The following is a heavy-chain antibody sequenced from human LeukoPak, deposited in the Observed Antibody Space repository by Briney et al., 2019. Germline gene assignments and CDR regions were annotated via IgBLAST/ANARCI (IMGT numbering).Heavy chain of an antibody. D-gene: IGHD3-10*01. V-gene: IGHV3-53*01. CDR1: GFIFTTYS. Sequence: GGSLRLSCAASGFIFTTYSMNWVRQAPGKGLEWVSVIYSGGSTYYADSVKGRFTISRDNSKNTLYLQMNSLRAEDTAVYYCARVQTPPNYYGSGSYYNGYYYYYMDVWGKGTTVTISS. CDR3: ARVQTPPNYYGSGSYYNGYYYYYMDV. CDR2: IYSGGST. J-gene: IGHJ6*03.